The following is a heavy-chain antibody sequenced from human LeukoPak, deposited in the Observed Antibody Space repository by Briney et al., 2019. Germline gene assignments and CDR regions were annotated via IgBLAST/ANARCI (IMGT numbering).Heavy chain of an antibody. Sequence: GGSLRLSCAASGFTFSNYWMHWVRQAPGKGLVWVSRINNDGSTTTYADSVKGRFTISRDNAKNSLYLQMNSLRPEDTALYYCARTRDSGFTTDAFDIWGQGTMVTVSS. D-gene: IGHD1-14*01. CDR1: GFTFSNYW. V-gene: IGHV3-74*01. J-gene: IGHJ3*02. CDR3: ARTRDSGFTTDAFDI. CDR2: INNDGSTT.